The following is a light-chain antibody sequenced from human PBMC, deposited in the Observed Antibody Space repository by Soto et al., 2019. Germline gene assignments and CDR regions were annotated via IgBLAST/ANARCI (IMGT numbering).Light chain of an antibody. Sequence: QSVLTQPPSASGTPGQRVTISCSGSNSNLGTNYVYWYQQLPRTAPKLLIYTNSQRPSGVPDRFSGSKSGTSASLAISGLRSEDEADYYCAAWDDSLSAWVFAGGTKLTVL. CDR2: TNS. CDR1: NSNLGTNY. V-gene: IGLV1-47*01. CDR3: AAWDDSLSAWV. J-gene: IGLJ3*02.